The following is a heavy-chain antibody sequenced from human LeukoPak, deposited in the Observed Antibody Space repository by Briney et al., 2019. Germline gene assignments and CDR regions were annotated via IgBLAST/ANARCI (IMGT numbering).Heavy chain of an antibody. V-gene: IGHV3-23*01. Sequence: PGRSLRLSCAASGFTFSSYAMSWVRQAPGKGLEWVSAISGSGGSTYYADSVKGRFTISRDNSKNTLYLQMNSLRAEDTAVYYCAKAPRIAVAPLGFMDVWGQGTTVTVSS. CDR1: GFTFSSYA. D-gene: IGHD6-19*01. CDR2: ISGSGGST. CDR3: AKAPRIAVAPLGFMDV. J-gene: IGHJ6*02.